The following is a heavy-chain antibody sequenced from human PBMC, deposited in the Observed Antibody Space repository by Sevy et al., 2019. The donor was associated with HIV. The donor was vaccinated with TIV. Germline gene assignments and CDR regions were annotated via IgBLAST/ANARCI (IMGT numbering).Heavy chain of an antibody. D-gene: IGHD3-10*01. J-gene: IGHJ4*02. CDR1: GFTFSSYA. Sequence: GGSLRLSCAASGFTFSSYAMSWARQAPGKGLEWVSGTSSNGGRKYYADSVKGRFTISRDNSKNTLYLQMNGLRDEDTALYYCAKTTGYSNGGVDYWGQRTLVTVSS. CDR2: TSSNGGRK. CDR3: AKTTGYSNGGVDY. V-gene: IGHV3-23*01.